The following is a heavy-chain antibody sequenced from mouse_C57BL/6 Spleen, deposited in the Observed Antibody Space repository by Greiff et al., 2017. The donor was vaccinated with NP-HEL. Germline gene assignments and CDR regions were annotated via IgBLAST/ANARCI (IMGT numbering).Heavy chain of an antibody. CDR3: ASDSSGWGYVMDY. CDR1: GYTFTSYW. V-gene: IGHV1-53*01. Sequence: VQLQQPGTELVKPGASVKLSCKASGYTFTSYWMHWVKQRPGQGLEWIGNINPSKGGTNYNEKFKSKATLTVDKSSSTAYMQLSSLTSEDSAVYYCASDSSGWGYVMDYWGQGTSVTVSS. CDR2: INPSKGGT. J-gene: IGHJ4*01. D-gene: IGHD3-2*02.